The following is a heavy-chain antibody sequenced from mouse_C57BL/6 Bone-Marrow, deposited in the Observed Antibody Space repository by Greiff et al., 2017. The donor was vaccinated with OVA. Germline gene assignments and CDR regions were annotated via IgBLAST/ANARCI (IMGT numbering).Heavy chain of an antibody. D-gene: IGHD1-1*01. Sequence: VQLQQSGPELVKPGASVKLSCKASGYTFTSYDITWVKQRPGQGLEWIGWIYPRDGSTKYNAKFKGKATLTVDTSSSTAYMELHSLTSEDSAVDVCARVYYGSSYWYFDYWGQGTTVTVSA. J-gene: IGHJ2*01. CDR3: ARVYYGSSYWYFDY. CDR1: GYTFTSYD. V-gene: IGHV1-85*01. CDR2: IYPRDGST.